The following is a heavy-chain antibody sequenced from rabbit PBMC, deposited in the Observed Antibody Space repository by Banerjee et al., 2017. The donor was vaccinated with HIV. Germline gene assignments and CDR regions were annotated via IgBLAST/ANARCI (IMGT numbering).Heavy chain of an antibody. CDR2: IYTGHGGT. Sequence: QSLEESGGGLVKPGASLTLTCTASGFSFSDKYVMCWVRQAPGKGLEWIACIYTGHGGTYYASWARGRFTISKTSSTTVTLQMTSLTAADTATYFCARGPANGGNGLKLWGPGTLVTVS. V-gene: IGHV1S40*01. CDR1: GFSFSDKYV. J-gene: IGHJ4*01. CDR3: ARGPANGGNGLKL. D-gene: IGHD4-2*01.